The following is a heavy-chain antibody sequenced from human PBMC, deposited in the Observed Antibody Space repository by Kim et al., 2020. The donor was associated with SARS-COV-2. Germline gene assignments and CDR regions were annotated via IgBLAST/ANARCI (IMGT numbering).Heavy chain of an antibody. V-gene: IGHV5-10-1*01. Sequence: ESLKISCKGSGYSFTSYWISWVRQMPGKGLEWMGRIDPSDSYTNYSPSFQGHVTISADKSISTAYLQWSSLKASDTAMYYWARHPTPPYYYGSGSYSYWGQGTLVTVSS. CDR2: IDPSDSYT. CDR1: GYSFTSYW. J-gene: IGHJ4*02. D-gene: IGHD3-10*01. CDR3: ARHPTPPYYYGSGSYSY.